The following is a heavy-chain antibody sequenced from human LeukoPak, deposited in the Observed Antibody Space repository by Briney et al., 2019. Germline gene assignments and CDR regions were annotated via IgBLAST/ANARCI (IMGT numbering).Heavy chain of an antibody. CDR2: IASGGGHV. J-gene: IGHJ4*02. D-gene: IGHD6-13*01. V-gene: IGHV3-21*06. Sequence: GGSLRLSCAASGFTFSKYSMNWVRQAPGKGLEWVSIIASGGGHVYYGDSVKGRFTISRDNAKNLLYLQMNSLRAEDTAVYYCARDFFGGIAAVGTDFDYWGQGTLVTVSS. CDR3: ARDFFGGIAAVGTDFDY. CDR1: GFTFSKYS.